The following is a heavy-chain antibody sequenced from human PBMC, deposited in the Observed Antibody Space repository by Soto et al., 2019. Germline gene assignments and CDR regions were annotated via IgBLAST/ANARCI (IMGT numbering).Heavy chain of an antibody. CDR3: ARVTFGNQLNWFDP. CDR2: IYYSGST. J-gene: IGHJ5*02. Sequence: QVQLQESGPGLVKPSQTLSLTCTVSGGSISSGDYYWSWIRQPPGKGLEWIGYIYYSGSTYYNPSLKIRVTISVDTSKNQFSLKMSSVTAADTAVYYCARVTFGNQLNWFDPWGQGTLVTVSS. V-gene: IGHV4-30-4*01. CDR1: GGSISSGDYY. D-gene: IGHD2-2*01.